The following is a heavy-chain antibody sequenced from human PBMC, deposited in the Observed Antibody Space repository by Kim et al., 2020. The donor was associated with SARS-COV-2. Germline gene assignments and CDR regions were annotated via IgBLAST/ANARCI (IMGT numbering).Heavy chain of an antibody. J-gene: IGHJ5*02. D-gene: IGHD6-13*01. CDR1: GGSFSGYY. CDR3: ARGSVGIAAASLPQHTYWFDP. CDR2: INHSGST. Sequence: SETLSLTCAVYGGSFSGYYWSWIRQPPGKGLEWIGEINHSGSTNYNPSLKSRVTISVDTSKNQFSLKLSSVTAADTAVYYCARGSVGIAAASLPQHTYWFDPWGQGTLVTVSS. V-gene: IGHV4-34*01.